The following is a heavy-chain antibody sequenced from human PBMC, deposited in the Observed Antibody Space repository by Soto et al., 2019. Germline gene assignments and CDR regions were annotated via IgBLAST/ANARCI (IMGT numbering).Heavy chain of an antibody. D-gene: IGHD2-15*01. J-gene: IGHJ2*01. CDR2: ISGSGGST. CDR3: VKDDRILGRRYFDL. V-gene: IGHV3-23*01. CDR1: GFTFSSYA. Sequence: GGSLRLSCAASGFTFSSYAMSWVRQAPGKGREWVSAISGSGGSTYYADSVKGRFTISRDNSKNTLYLQMNSLRAEDTAVYYCVKDDRILGRRYFDLWGRGTLVTVSS.